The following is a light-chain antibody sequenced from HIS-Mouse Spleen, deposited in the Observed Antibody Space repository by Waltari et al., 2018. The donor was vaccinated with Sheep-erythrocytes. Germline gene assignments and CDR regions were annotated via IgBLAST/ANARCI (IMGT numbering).Light chain of an antibody. CDR3: CSYAGSYNHV. Sequence: SALTQPRQVSGSPGRSVPIPCTGTSRDVGGKNYVSWYQQHPGKSPKLMIYDVSKRPSGVPDRFSGSKSGNTASLTISGLQAEDEADYYCCSYAGSYNHVFATGTKVTVL. CDR1: SRDVGGKNY. V-gene: IGLV2-11*01. CDR2: DVS. J-gene: IGLJ1*01.